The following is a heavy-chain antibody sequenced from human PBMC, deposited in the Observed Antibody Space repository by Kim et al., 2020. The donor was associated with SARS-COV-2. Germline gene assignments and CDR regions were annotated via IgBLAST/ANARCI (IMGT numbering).Heavy chain of an antibody. CDR1: GDSFSSYA. D-gene: IGHD3-16*01. J-gene: IGHJ4*02. V-gene: IGHV1-69*04. Sequence: SVKVSCKISGDSFSSYAISWVRQAPGQGLEWIGRIVPVLGVPKYAQKFQGRVTISADKSTSTGYMDFYGLRSDDTAVYYCARGGFRHQLVEYWGQGTLVTVSS. CDR2: IVPVLGVP. CDR3: ARGGFRHQLVEY.